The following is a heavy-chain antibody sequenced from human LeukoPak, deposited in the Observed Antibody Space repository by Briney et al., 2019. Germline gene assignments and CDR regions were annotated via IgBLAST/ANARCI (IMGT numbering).Heavy chain of an antibody. D-gene: IGHD6-19*01. Sequence: PGGSLRLSCAASGFSFSTYAMHWVRRAPGKGQEWVTITSPDESDKYYADSVKGRFTISRDNSKNTLYLQMNSLRAEDTAVYYCAKGWQWLSSFWGQGTLVTVSS. CDR1: GFSFSTYA. CDR3: AKGWQWLSSF. CDR2: TSPDESDK. V-gene: IGHV3-30*18. J-gene: IGHJ4*02.